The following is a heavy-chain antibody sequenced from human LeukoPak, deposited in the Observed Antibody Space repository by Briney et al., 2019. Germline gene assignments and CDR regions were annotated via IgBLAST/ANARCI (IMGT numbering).Heavy chain of an antibody. CDR2: INPSGGST. CDR3: ARENYYDSSQTFDY. CDR1: GYTFTSYY. Sequence: GASVKVSCKASGYTFTSYYMHWVRQAPGQGLEWMGIINPSGGSTSYAQKFQGRVTITRDTSASTAYMELSSLRSEDMAVYYCARENYYDSSQTFDYWGQGTLDTVSS. V-gene: IGHV1-46*01. J-gene: IGHJ4*02. D-gene: IGHD3-22*01.